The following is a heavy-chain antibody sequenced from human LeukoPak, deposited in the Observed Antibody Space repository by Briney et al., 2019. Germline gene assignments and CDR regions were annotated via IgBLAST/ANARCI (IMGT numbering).Heavy chain of an antibody. D-gene: IGHD1-1*01. CDR3: AKAVQLERRSYYYYGMDV. CDR2: ISGGGGST. Sequence: GGSLILSCAASGFTFNSYAMSWVRQAPGKGLEWVSGISGGGGSTYYADSVKGRFTISRDNSKNTLYLQMNSLRAEDTAVYHCAKAVQLERRSYYYYGMDVWGQGTTVTVSS. CDR1: GFTFNSYA. V-gene: IGHV3-23*01. J-gene: IGHJ6*02.